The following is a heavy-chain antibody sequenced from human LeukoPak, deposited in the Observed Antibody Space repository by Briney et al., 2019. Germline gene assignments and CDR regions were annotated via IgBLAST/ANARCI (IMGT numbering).Heavy chain of an antibody. CDR2: ISSSSSYI. J-gene: IGHJ1*01. CDR3: ARDLSGWTLGYFQH. CDR1: GFIFSSYS. Sequence: GGSLRLSCAASGFIFSSYSINWVRQAPGKGLEWVSSISSSSSYIYYADSVKGRFTISRDNAKNSLYLQINSLRAEDTAVYYCARDLSGWTLGYFQHWGQGTLVTVSS. V-gene: IGHV3-21*01. D-gene: IGHD6-19*01.